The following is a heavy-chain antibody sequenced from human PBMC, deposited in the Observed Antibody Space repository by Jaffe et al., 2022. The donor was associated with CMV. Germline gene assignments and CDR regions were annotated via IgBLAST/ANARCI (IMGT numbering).Heavy chain of an antibody. CDR3: ARVSLSHDNSGYFGY. CDR1: GFTFSSYE. D-gene: IGHD3-22*01. V-gene: IGHV3-48*03. J-gene: IGHJ4*02. CDR2: ISSSGSTI. Sequence: EVQLVQSGGGLVQPGGSLRLSCAASGFTFSSYEMNWVRQAPGKGLEWVSYISSSGSTIYYVDSVKGRFTISRDNAKNSLYLQMNSLRAEDTAVYYCARVSLSHDNSGYFGYWGQGTLVTVSS.